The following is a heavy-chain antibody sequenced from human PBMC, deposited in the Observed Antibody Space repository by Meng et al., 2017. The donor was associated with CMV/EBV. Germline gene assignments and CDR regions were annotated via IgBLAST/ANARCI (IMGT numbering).Heavy chain of an antibody. D-gene: IGHD6-13*01. V-gene: IGHV1-18*01. CDR3: AQTIAAAGTSWFDP. CDR1: GYTFTSYG. J-gene: IGHJ5*02. CDR2: ISAYNGNT. Sequence: DSVKVSCKASGYTFTSYGISWVRQAPGQGLEWMGWISAYNGNTNYAQKLQGRVTMTTDTSTSTAYMELRSLRSDDTAVYYCAQTIAAAGTSWFDPWGQGTLVTVSS.